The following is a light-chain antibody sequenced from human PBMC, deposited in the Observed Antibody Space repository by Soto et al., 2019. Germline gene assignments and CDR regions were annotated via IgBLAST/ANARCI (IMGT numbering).Light chain of an antibody. Sequence: EIVMTQSPATLSLSPGXXXXXXXXXSQSVXXXXXXXXXXXXXQAPRLLIYGASTRATGIPARFSGSGSGTDFTLTISSLQPEDFAVYYCQQDYNLLTVGGGTKVDSK. CDR1: QSVXXXX. V-gene: IGKV3D-7*01. CDR3: QQDYNLLT. CDR2: GAS. J-gene: IGKJ4*01.